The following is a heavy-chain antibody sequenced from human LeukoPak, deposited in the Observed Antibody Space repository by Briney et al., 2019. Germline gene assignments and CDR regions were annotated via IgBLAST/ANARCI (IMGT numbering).Heavy chain of an antibody. Sequence: PSETLSLTCTVSGGSISSYYWSWIRQPPGKGLEWIGYIYYSGSTNYNPSLKSRVTISVDTSKNQFSLKLSSVTAADTAVYYCARVRFSGEDWFDPWGKGTLVTVTS. CDR2: IYYSGST. V-gene: IGHV4-59*01. CDR3: ARVRFSGEDWFDP. CDR1: GGSISSYY. D-gene: IGHD3-10*01. J-gene: IGHJ5*02.